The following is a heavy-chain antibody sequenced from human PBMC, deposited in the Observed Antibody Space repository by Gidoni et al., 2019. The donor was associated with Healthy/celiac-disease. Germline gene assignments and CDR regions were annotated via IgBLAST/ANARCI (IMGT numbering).Heavy chain of an antibody. D-gene: IGHD3-3*01. J-gene: IGHJ3*02. CDR3: TTEGGYYDFWSGYQREAFDI. CDR2: IKSKTDGGTT. Sequence: EVQLVESGGGLVKPGGSLSLSFAASGFTFSNAWMTWVRQAPGKGLEWVGRIKSKTDGGTTDYAAPVKGRFTISRDDSKNTLYLQMNSLKTEDTAVYYCTTEGGYYDFWSGYQREAFDIWGQGTMVTVSS. V-gene: IGHV3-15*07. CDR1: GFTFSNAW.